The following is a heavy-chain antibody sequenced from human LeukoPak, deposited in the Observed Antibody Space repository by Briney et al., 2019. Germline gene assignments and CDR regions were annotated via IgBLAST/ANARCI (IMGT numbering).Heavy chain of an antibody. D-gene: IGHD3-10*01. Sequence: PSETLSLTCAVYGGSFSGYYWTWIRQPPGKGLEWIGEINHSGSTNYNPSLKSRVTISVDTSKNQFSLKLSSVTAADTAVYYCARRHGSGRGYVDYWGQGTLVTVSS. CDR3: ARRHGSGRGYVDY. V-gene: IGHV4-34*01. CDR2: INHSGST. CDR1: GGSFSGYY. J-gene: IGHJ4*02.